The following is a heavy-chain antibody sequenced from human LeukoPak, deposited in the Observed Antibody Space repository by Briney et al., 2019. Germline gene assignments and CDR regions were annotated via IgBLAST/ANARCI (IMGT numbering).Heavy chain of an antibody. V-gene: IGHV1-2*02. Sequence: ASVKVSCKASGYTFSNYYMHWVRQAPGQGLERMGWISPNSGGTNYAQKFQGRVSMTRDTSISIAYMELSSLRSDDTAVYYCAGLLLSGSYFDYWGQGTLVTVSS. CDR1: GYTFSNYY. J-gene: IGHJ4*02. CDR3: AGLLLSGSYFDY. CDR2: ISPNSGGT. D-gene: IGHD1-26*01.